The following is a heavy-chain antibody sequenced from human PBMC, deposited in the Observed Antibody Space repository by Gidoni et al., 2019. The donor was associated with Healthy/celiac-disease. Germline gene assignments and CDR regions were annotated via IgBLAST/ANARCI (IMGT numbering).Heavy chain of an antibody. CDR1: GGSFSGYY. J-gene: IGHJ4*02. V-gene: IGHV4-34*01. Sequence: QVQLQQWGAGLLKPSETLSLTCAVYGGSFSGYYWSWIRQPPGKGLEWIGEINHSGSTNYNPSLKSRVTISVDTSKNQFSLKLSSVTAADTAVYYCARGPWIQLWSTDPPFDYWGQGTLVTVSS. CDR3: ARGPWIQLWSTDPPFDY. CDR2: INHSGST. D-gene: IGHD5-18*01.